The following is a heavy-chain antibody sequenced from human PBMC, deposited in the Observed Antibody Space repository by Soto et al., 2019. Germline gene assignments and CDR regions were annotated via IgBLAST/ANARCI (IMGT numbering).Heavy chain of an antibody. J-gene: IGHJ3*02. V-gene: IGHV3-30-3*01. CDR2: ISYDGSNK. D-gene: IGHD4-17*01. CDR1: GFTFSSYA. Sequence: QVQLVESGGGVVQPGRSLRLSCAASGFTFSSYAMHWVRQAPGKGLEWVAVISYDGSNKYYADSVKGRFTISRDNSKNTLYLQMNSLRAEDTAVYYGARDGNDYVPTSRPQGAFYIWGQGTIVTVSS. CDR3: ARDGNDYVPTSRPQGAFYI.